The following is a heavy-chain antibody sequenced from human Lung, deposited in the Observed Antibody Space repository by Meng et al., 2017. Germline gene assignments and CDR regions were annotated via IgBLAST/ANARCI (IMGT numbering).Heavy chain of an antibody. J-gene: IGHJ4*02. D-gene: IGHD2-15*01. V-gene: IGHV4-30-2*01. Sequence: QLQLQESGSGLAKPSQTLSLTCAVSGGSISSGGYSWSWIRQPPGKGLEWIGYISHSGSTYYNPSLKNRVTISVDRSKNQFSLRLTSVTAADTAVYSCARSGYCSGSSCYGSFDSWGQGTLVTVSS. CDR2: ISHSGST. CDR3: ARSGYCSGSSCYGSFDS. CDR1: GGSISSGGYS.